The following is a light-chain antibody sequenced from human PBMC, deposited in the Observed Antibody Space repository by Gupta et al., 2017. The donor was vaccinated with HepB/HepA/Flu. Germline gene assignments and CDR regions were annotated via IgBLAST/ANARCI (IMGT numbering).Light chain of an antibody. V-gene: IGLV1-44*01. Sequence: SVLPQSTSVSGAPGQRFTISCPGSSSIVGRNDVDWYQQLPGAAPKLLIYYNDERPSGVPDRISGSKSGTSASLAISGLQAEDEADYYCAAWDTSRNVVVFGGGTKLTVL. J-gene: IGLJ2*01. CDR1: SSIVGRND. CDR2: YND. CDR3: AAWDTSRNVVV.